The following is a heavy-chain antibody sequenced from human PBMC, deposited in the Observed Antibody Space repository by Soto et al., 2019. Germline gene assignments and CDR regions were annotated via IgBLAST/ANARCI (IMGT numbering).Heavy chain of an antibody. CDR1: GDSINSGDYY. J-gene: IGHJ3*01. V-gene: IGHV4-31*11. CDR2: THHSGRT. D-gene: IGHD3-22*01. Sequence: QVQFQESGPGLVKPSQTLSLTCAVFGDSINSGDYYWTWIRQHAGKGLEWIGHTHHSGRTHSNPSLLSRGDISLDTSKNQLSLTLTSVTAADTAVYYCARAPRLTTIVVVITEGAGAFDVWGQGTMVTVSS. CDR3: ARAPRLTTIVVVITEGAGAFDV.